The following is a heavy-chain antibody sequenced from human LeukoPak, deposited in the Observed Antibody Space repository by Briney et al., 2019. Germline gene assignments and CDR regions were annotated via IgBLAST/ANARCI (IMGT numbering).Heavy chain of an antibody. D-gene: IGHD4-23*01. Sequence: ASVKVSCKASGYTFTSYDINWVRQATGQGLEWMGWMSPNSGNTGYAQKFQGRISMTRSTSIGTAYMELSSLTSEDTAVYYCARDYGDNSGWFNPWGQGTLVTVPS. CDR3: ARDYGDNSGWFNP. CDR2: MSPNSGNT. J-gene: IGHJ5*02. CDR1: GYTFTSYD. V-gene: IGHV1-8*01.